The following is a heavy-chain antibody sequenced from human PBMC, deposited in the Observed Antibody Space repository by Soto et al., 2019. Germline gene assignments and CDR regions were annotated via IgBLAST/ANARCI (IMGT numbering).Heavy chain of an antibody. J-gene: IGHJ4*02. CDR2: INHGGST. CDR1: GGSFNAYY. D-gene: IGHD3-10*01. Sequence: SETLSLTCAVYGGSFNAYYWGWIRQPPGKGLEWIGEINHGGSTNYNPSLKSRVTISLDTPKKQFSLKLNSVTAADTAVYYCARGYGSGSYWAYWGQGTLVTVSS. V-gene: IGHV4-34*01. CDR3: ARGYGSGSYWAY.